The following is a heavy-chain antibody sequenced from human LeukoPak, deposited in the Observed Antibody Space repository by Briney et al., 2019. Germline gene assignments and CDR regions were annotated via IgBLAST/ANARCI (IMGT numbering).Heavy chain of an antibody. D-gene: IGHD3-10*01. CDR3: TTDPRLVRGVNDY. J-gene: IGHJ4*02. Sequence: GGSLRLSCAASGFTFSSYAMSWVRQAPGKGLEWVGRIKSKTDGGTTDYAAPVKGRFTISRDDSKNTLYLQMNSLKTEDTAVYYCTTDPRLVRGVNDYWGQGTLVTVSS. CDR1: GFTFSSYA. V-gene: IGHV3-15*01. CDR2: IKSKTDGGTT.